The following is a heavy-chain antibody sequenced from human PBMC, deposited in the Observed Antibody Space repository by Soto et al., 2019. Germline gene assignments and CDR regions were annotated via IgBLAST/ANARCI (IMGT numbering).Heavy chain of an antibody. Sequence: GGSLRLSCAASGFVFSSYAMHWVRQAPGKGLEWVAVISYDGYNRYYADSVKGRFTISRDNSKSTVYLQMNSLISEDTAVYYFAKVLVAGTYYYYYYGMDVWGQGTTVTVSS. CDR1: GFVFSSYA. D-gene: IGHD6-19*01. V-gene: IGHV3-30-3*01. J-gene: IGHJ6*02. CDR2: ISYDGYNR. CDR3: AKVLVAGTYYYYYYGMDV.